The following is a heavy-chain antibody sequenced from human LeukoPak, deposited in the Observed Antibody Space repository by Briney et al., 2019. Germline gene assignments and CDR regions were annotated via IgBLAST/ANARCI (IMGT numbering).Heavy chain of an antibody. CDR3: AKDMPRVGFLEWLSSCFDC. CDR1: GFTFSTYT. CDR2: ISSSGRNI. V-gene: IGHV3-21*01. Sequence: GGSLRLSCAASGFTFSTYTMNWVRQAPGKGLEWVSSISSSGRNIYYADSVKGRFTISRDNSNNSLYLQMSSLRAEDTAVYYWAKDMPRVGFLEWLSSCFDCWGQGTLATVSS. J-gene: IGHJ4*02. D-gene: IGHD3-3*01.